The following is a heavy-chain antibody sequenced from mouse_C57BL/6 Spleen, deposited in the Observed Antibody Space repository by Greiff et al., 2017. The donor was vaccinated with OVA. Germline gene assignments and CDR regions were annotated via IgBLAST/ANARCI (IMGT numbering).Heavy chain of an antibody. J-gene: IGHJ1*03. Sequence: QVQLQQPGAELVRPGTSVKLSCKASGYTFPSFWLHWVKQRPGHGLEWIGVIDPSVSYSSSHQKFKGKATLTVDTSSRTANMQLSSLTSEDSAVYYCARCSTTVVDYWYCDVWGTGTTVTVAS. D-gene: IGHD1-1*01. CDR3: ARCSTTVVDYWYCDV. V-gene: IGHV1-59*01. CDR1: GYTFPSFW. CDR2: IDPSVSYS.